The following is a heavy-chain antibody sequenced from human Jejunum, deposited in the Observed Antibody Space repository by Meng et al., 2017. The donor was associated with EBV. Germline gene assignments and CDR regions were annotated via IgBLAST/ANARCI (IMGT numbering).Heavy chain of an antibody. CDR1: GFTFSSYA. J-gene: IGHJ4*02. Sequence: EVQLLESGGGLVQPGGSLRLSCAASGFTFSSYAMNWVRQAPGKGLEWVSAIRHNGDTTFYADSVKGRFTISRDNSKNTLYLQMNSLRAEDTAVYYCAKTLPGNVVLVGARYYFDYWGQGTLVTVSS. D-gene: IGHD1-14*01. CDR3: AKTLPGNVVLVGARYYFDY. CDR2: IRHNGDTT. V-gene: IGHV3-23*01.